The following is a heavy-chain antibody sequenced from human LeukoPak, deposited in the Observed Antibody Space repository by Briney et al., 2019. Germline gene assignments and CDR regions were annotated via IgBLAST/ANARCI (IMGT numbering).Heavy chain of an antibody. CDR2: ISSSSSSI. Sequence: GGSLRLSCVASGFTFSRYSMNWVRQAPGKGLEWVSYISSSSSSIYYADSVKGRFTISRDNAKNSLFLQMNSLRDEDTAVYYCQGEGSTSDYWGQGTLVTVSS. D-gene: IGHD2-15*01. CDR1: GFTFSRYS. V-gene: IGHV3-48*02. CDR3: QGEGSTSDY. J-gene: IGHJ4*02.